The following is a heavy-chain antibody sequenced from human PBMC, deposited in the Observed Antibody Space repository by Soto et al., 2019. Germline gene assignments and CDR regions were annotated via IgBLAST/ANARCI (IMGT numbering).Heavy chain of an antibody. V-gene: IGHV3-53*01. CDR1: GFTVSNNY. CDR2: IYSGGYT. Sequence: EVQLVESGGGLIQPGGSLRLSCAVSGFTVSNNYMSWVRQAPGKGLEGVSVIYSGGYTAYGDSVKGRFTISRDNSKNTHDLQMNAREPHDTALYSWAAQRGGGGYWGQGTLVTVSS. D-gene: IGHD6-25*01. J-gene: IGHJ4*02. CDR3: AAQRGGGGY.